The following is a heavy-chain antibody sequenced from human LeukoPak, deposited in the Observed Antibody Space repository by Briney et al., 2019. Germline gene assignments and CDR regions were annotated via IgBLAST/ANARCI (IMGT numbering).Heavy chain of an antibody. CDR2: IYYSGST. Sequence: SETLSLTCTVSGGSISSSSYYWGWIRQPPGKGLEWIGSIYYSGSTYYNPSPKSRVTISVDTSKNQFSLKLSSVTAADTAVYYCARGGRYYYYDSSGYDYWGQGTLVTVSS. V-gene: IGHV4-39*07. CDR1: GGSISSSSYY. CDR3: ARGGRYYYYDSSGYDY. D-gene: IGHD3-22*01. J-gene: IGHJ4*02.